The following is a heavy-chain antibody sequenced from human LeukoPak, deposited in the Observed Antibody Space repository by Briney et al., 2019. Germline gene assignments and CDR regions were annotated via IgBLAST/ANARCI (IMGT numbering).Heavy chain of an antibody. CDR2: ISGSGGST. V-gene: IGHV3-23*01. D-gene: IGHD2-2*01. Sequence: PGGSLRLSCAASGFTFSSYAMSWVRQAPGKGLEWVSAISGSGGSTYYADSVKGRFTISRDNSRNTLYLQMNSLRAEDTAVYYCAKDFNRVVPAASYGMDVWGQGTTVTVSS. CDR3: AKDFNRVVPAASYGMDV. J-gene: IGHJ6*02. CDR1: GFTFSSYA.